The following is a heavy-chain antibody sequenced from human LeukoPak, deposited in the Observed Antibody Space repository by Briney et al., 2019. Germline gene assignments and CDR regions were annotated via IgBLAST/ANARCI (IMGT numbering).Heavy chain of an antibody. Sequence: GGSLRLSCAASGFTFSNYAVSWVRQAPGKGLEWAATISGSGSTKYYADSVKGRFTISRDNSKNTLYFQMSSLRDEDTAVYYCARVKRAAVAGECYFYGLDVWGQGTTVTVSS. D-gene: IGHD6-19*01. J-gene: IGHJ6*02. CDR2: ISGSGSTK. V-gene: IGHV3-23*01. CDR1: GFTFSNYA. CDR3: ARVKRAAVAGECYFYGLDV.